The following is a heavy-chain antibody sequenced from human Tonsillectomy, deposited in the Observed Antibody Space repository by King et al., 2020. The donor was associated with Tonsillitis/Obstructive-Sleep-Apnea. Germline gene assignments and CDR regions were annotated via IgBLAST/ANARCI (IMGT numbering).Heavy chain of an antibody. CDR1: GYTFTGYY. Sequence: QLVQSGAEVKKPGASVKVSCKASGYTFTGYYMHWVRQAPGQGLEWMGWINPNSGDTNYAQKFQGRVTMTRDTSISTAYMEVSRLRSDDTAVYYCARGLRGYSYGADSYYFDYWGQGTLVTVSS. D-gene: IGHD5-18*01. V-gene: IGHV1-2*02. CDR2: INPNSGDT. J-gene: IGHJ4*02. CDR3: ARGLRGYSYGADSYYFDY.